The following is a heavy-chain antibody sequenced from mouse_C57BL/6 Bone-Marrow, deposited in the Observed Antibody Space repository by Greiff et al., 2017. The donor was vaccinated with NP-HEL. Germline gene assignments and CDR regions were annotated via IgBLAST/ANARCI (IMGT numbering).Heavy chain of an antibody. CDR1: GYTFTSYG. Sequence: VQLQESGAELARPGASVKLSCKASGYTFTSYGISWVKQRTGQGLEWIGEIYPRSGNTYYNEKFKGKATLTADKSSSTAYMELRSLTSEDSAVYVCARGDYYGSSYWYFDVWGTGTTVTVSS. J-gene: IGHJ1*03. V-gene: IGHV1-81*01. D-gene: IGHD1-1*01. CDR2: IYPRSGNT. CDR3: ARGDYYGSSYWYFDV.